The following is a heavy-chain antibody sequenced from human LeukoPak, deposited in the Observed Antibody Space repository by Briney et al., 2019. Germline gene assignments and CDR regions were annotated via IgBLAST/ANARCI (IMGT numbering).Heavy chain of an antibody. CDR3: ERGRYVWTRGGAAEGFLDY. J-gene: IGHJ4*02. V-gene: IGHV4-39*07. Sequence: SETLSLTCTVSGGSISSSSYYWGWIRQPPGKGLEWIGSIYLSGSTYYNPSLKTRVTISVDTSKNQFCLRLSAVTAADTAVYYCERGRYVWTRGGAAEGFLDYWGEGTLVTVST. D-gene: IGHD3-16*01. CDR1: GGSISSSSYY. CDR2: IYLSGST.